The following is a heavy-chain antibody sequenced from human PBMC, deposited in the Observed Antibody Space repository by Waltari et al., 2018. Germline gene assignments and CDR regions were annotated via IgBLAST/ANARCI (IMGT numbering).Heavy chain of an antibody. CDR3: ARDRPSYSGSYS. Sequence: EVQLVESGGGLVKPGGSLRLSCAASGCTFSSYSMNWVRQAPGKGLEWVSSISSSSSYKDYADSGKGRFTIARDNAKNSLYLQMNSLRAEDTAVYYCARDRPSYSGSYSWGQGTLVTVSS. V-gene: IGHV3-21*01. CDR2: ISSSSSYK. J-gene: IGHJ4*02. CDR1: GCTFSSYS. D-gene: IGHD1-26*01.